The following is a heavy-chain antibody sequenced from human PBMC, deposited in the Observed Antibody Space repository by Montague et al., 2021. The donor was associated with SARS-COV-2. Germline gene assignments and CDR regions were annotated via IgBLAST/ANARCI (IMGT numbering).Heavy chain of an antibody. CDR2: INHGGST. CDR3: ARLRDGVVPSPILGVGPYYYYDHMDV. Sequence: SETLSLTCAVHGTSFSGYYWNWIRQPPGKGLEWIGEINHGGSTKYSPSLKSRLTISADTSKNQFSLKLTSVAAADTAVYYCARLRDGVVPSPILGVGPYYYYDHMDVRGRGTTVTVSS. V-gene: IGHV4-34*01. CDR1: GTSFSGYY. J-gene: IGHJ6*03. D-gene: IGHD3-10*01.